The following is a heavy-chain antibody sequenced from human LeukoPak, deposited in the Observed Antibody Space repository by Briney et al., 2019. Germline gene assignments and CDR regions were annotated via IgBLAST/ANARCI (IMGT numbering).Heavy chain of an antibody. CDR2: IYYSGST. CDR1: GGSISSGGYY. V-gene: IGHV4-31*03. D-gene: IGHD4-11*01. CDR3: ARDNSAHFDY. Sequence: SQTLSLTCTVSGGSISSGGYYWSWIRQYPGKGLEWIGYIYYSGSTYYNPSLKSRVTISVDTSKNQFSLKLSSVTAADTAVYYCARDNSAHFDYWGQGTLVTVSS. J-gene: IGHJ4*02.